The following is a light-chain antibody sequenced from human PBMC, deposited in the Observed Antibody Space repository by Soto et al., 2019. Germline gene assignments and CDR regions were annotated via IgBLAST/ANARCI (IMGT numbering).Light chain of an antibody. Sequence: QSVLTQPPSVSGAPGQRVTISCTGSSSNIGAGYDVHWYQQRPGTAPKLLIFGNINRPSGVPDRFSGSKSGTSASLAITGPQAEDEGDYYCQSYDSTLSARYVFXTGTKVTVL. CDR2: GNI. CDR3: QSYDSTLSARYV. V-gene: IGLV1-40*01. J-gene: IGLJ1*01. CDR1: SSNIGAGYD.